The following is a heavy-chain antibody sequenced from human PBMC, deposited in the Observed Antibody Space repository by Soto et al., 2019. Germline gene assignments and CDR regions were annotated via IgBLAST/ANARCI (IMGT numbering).Heavy chain of an antibody. CDR2: IYYSGST. J-gene: IGHJ4*02. V-gene: IGHV4-39*01. Sequence: PSETLSLTCTVSGGSISSSSYYWGWIRQPPGKGLEWIGSIYYSGSTYYNPSLKSRVTISVDTSKNQFSLKLSSVTAADTAVYYCARPHYDIFYFDYWGQGTLVTVSS. CDR3: ARPHYDIFYFDY. D-gene: IGHD3-9*01. CDR1: GGSISSSSYY.